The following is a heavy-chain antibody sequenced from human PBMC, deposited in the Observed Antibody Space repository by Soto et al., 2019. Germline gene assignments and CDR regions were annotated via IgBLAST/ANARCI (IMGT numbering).Heavy chain of an antibody. CDR3: AKDGPFFGGVYWGYYGRDV. V-gene: IGHV3-23*01. J-gene: IGHJ6*02. CDR2: ISGSGGST. Sequence: GGSLRLSCAASGFTFSSYAMSWVRQAPGKGLEWVSAISGSGGSTYYADSVKGRFTISRDNSKNTLYLQMNSLRAEDTAVYYCAKDGPFFGGVYWGYYGRDVWGQGTRVTVSS. D-gene: IGHD3-16*01. CDR1: GFTFSSYA.